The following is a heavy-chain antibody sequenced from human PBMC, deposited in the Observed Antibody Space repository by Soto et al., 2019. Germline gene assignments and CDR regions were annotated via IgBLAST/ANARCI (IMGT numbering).Heavy chain of an antibody. CDR3: ATPASEGMDV. Sequence: AGSLRLSCAASGFTFSDYYMSGLRQEPGEGLEGVSGISSSSSYTNYADSVKGRFTISIDTAKNSLYLKMTSVTAADTAVYYCATPASEGMDVWGQGTTVTVSS. J-gene: IGHJ6*02. CDR1: GFTFSDYY. V-gene: IGHV3-11*03. CDR2: ISSSSSYT.